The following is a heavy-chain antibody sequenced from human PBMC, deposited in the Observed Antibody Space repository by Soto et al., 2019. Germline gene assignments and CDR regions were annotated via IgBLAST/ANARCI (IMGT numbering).Heavy chain of an antibody. CDR1: GFAFTSSA. V-gene: IGHV1-58*01. D-gene: IGHD4-17*01. CDR2: IVVGSGNT. Sequence: SVKVSCKASGFAFTSSAVQWVRQARGQRLEWIGWIVVGSGNTNYAQEFQERVTITRDMSTSTAYMELSSLRSEDTAVYYCAADGPLDYGDFNYYYGMDVWGQGTTVTVSS. J-gene: IGHJ6*02. CDR3: AADGPLDYGDFNYYYGMDV.